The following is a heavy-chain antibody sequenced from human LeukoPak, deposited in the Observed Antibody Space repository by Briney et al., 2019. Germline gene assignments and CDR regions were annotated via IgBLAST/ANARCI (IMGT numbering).Heavy chain of an antibody. Sequence: SETLSLTCTVSSDSIFTSNWWSWVRQPPGKGLEWIGQIFHSGSTSYSPSLKSRVTISMDKSKNQFSLKLSSVTAADTAVYYCARDGYSPSPYYYYMDVWGKGTTVTVSS. CDR2: IFHSGST. CDR3: ARDGYSPSPYYYYMDV. J-gene: IGHJ6*03. CDR1: SDSIFTSNW. V-gene: IGHV4-4*02. D-gene: IGHD1-1*01.